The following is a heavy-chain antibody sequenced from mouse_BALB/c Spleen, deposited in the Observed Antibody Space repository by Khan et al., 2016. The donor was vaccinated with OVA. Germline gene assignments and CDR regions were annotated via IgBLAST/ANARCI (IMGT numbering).Heavy chain of an antibody. CDR2: IDPSDSES. CDR3: ARREKYGYDPSWFAY. V-gene: IGHV1-61*01. Sequence: QVQLQQSGAELVRPGASVKLSCKASGFTFTSYWMNWVKQRPGHGLEWIGRIDPSDSESHYTQIFRERATLTVDKSSSTAYMQLSSLTSEDSAVYYCARREKYGYDPSWFAYWGQGTLVTVSA. D-gene: IGHD2-2*01. CDR1: GFTFTSYW. J-gene: IGHJ3*01.